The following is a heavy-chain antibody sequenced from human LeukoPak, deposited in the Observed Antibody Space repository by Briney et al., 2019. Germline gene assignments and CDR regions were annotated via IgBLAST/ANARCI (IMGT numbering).Heavy chain of an antibody. J-gene: IGHJ4*02. CDR3: ARTYSSSLVFDY. V-gene: IGHV4-59*01. CDR2: FSYSGST. D-gene: IGHD6-6*01. Sequence: SETLSLTCTVSGGSISTYYWNWIRQPPGKGLEWIGYFSYSGSTNHNPSLKGRVTISGDTPKNQFSLKLSSVTAADTAFYYCARTYSSSLVFDYWGQGTLVTVSS. CDR1: GGSISTYY.